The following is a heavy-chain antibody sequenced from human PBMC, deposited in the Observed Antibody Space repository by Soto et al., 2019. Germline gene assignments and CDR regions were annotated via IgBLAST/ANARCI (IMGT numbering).Heavy chain of an antibody. CDR3: ARDSRGSYNLLNYFDY. CDR2: ISYDGSKQ. Sequence: GGSLRLSCAGSGFTFSSYPMYWVRQAPGKGLEWVAVISYDGSKQYYADSVKGRFTISRDNSKNTLYLEMNSLRVEDTAVYYCARDSRGSYNLLNYFDYWGQGTLVTVSS. D-gene: IGHD3-10*01. CDR1: GFTFSSYP. J-gene: IGHJ4*02. V-gene: IGHV3-30-3*01.